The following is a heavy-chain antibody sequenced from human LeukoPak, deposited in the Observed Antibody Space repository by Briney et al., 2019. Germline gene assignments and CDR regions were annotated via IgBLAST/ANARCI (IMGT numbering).Heavy chain of an antibody. V-gene: IGHV3-30*02. Sequence: GGSLRLSCEASEFTFSYYGMHWVRQAPGKGPEWVAFIRYDGSDKYDGSDKYYADSVKGRFTISRDNAKNTLYLQMNSLRDDDTAVYYCARGFRGPDYWGQGTLVTVSS. CDR2: IRYDGSDKYDGSDK. D-gene: IGHD3-10*01. J-gene: IGHJ4*02. CDR1: EFTFSYYG. CDR3: ARGFRGPDY.